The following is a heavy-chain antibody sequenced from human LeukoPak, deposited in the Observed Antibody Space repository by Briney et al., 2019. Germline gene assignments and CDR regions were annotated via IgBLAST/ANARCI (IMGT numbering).Heavy chain of an antibody. CDR2: ISSSSSTI. V-gene: IGHV3-48*01. Sequence: QTGRSLRLSCAASGFTFSSYSMNWVRQAPGKGLEWVSYISSSSSTIYYADSVKGRFTISRDNAKNSLYLQMNSLRAEDTAVYYCARARYGSGSYSDDYWGQGTLVTVSS. CDR1: GFTFSSYS. D-gene: IGHD3-10*01. J-gene: IGHJ4*02. CDR3: ARARYGSGSYSDDY.